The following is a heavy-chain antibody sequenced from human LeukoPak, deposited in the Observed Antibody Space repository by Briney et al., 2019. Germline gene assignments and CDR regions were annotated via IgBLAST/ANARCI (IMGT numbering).Heavy chain of an antibody. V-gene: IGHV1-2*04. CDR2: INPNSGGT. Sequence: RASVKVSCKASGYTFTGYYMHWVRQAPGQGLEWMGWINPNSGGTNYAQKFQGWVTMTRDTSISTAYMELSRLRSDDTAVYYCARVQEITFGGVIVHDAFDIWGQGTMVTVSS. D-gene: IGHD3-16*02. CDR3: ARVQEITFGGVIVHDAFDI. CDR1: GYTFTGYY. J-gene: IGHJ3*02.